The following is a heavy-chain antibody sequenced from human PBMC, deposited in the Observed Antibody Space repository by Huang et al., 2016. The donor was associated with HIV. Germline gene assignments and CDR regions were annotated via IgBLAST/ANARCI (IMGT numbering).Heavy chain of an antibody. CDR3: ARERMMSWLDDHDAFDI. J-gene: IGHJ3*02. Sequence: QVQLQQWGAGLLKPSETLSLTCAVYGGSFRGYYWSWIRQSPGKGLEGIGEINHSGSTNNNPSRKSRLTISVETSKNQFSLKLSSVTAADTAVYYCARERMMSWLDDHDAFDIWGQGTMVTVSS. CDR1: GGSFRGYY. V-gene: IGHV4-34*01. D-gene: IGHD1-1*01. CDR2: INHSGST.